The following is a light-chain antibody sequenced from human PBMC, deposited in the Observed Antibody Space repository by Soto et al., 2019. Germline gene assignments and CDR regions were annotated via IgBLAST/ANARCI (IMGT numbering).Light chain of an antibody. CDR3: QQYNNWPPLT. CDR2: GTF. J-gene: IGKJ4*01. V-gene: IGKV3-15*01. CDR1: QSVTSN. Sequence: EIVMTQSPATLSVSPGERATLSCRASQSVTSNLAWYQQKPGQAPRLLIYGTFTRATGVPARFRGSGSGTEFTLTISSLQSEDVAVYYCQQYNNWPPLTFGGGTKVEIK.